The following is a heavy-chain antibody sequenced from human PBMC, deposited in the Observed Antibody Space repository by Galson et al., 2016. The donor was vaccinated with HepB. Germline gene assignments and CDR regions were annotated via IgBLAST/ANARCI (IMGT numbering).Heavy chain of an antibody. CDR3: ARGGGNVYGMDV. Sequence: SETLSLTCTISGDSISIYYWSWIRQPPGKALEWIGYIYYDGSTNYNPSLKSRVTISGDPSKNQFSLNLSSVTAADTAGYHCARGGGNVYGMDVWGQGTTVTVSS. CDR2: IYYDGST. CDR1: GDSISIYY. D-gene: IGHD1-1*01. V-gene: IGHV4-59*01. J-gene: IGHJ6*02.